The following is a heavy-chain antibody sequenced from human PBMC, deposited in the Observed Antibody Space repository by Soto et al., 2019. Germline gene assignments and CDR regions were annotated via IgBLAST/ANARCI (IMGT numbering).Heavy chain of an antibody. CDR2: ISGSGGST. J-gene: IGHJ4*02. Sequence: EVQLLESGGGLVQPGGSLRLSCAASGFTFSSYAMSWVRQAPGKGLEWVSAISGSGGSTFYADSMKGRFPISRDNSKNTLYLQMNHLRAEETAVYYSAKGRSYMDIVTVPAARSSPDYWGQGTLVTVSS. V-gene: IGHV3-23*01. CDR1: GFTFSSYA. D-gene: IGHD2-2*03. CDR3: AKGRSYMDIVTVPAARSSPDY.